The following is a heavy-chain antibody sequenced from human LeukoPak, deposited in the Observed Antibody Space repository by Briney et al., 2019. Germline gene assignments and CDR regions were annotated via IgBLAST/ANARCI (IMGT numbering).Heavy chain of an antibody. Sequence: SETLSLTCAVSGYSISSGYYWGWIRQPPGKGLEWIGSIYHSGSTYYNPSLKSRVTISVDTSKNQFSLKLSSVTAADTAVYYCARTGVATIKNFDYWGQGTLVTVSP. V-gene: IGHV4-38-2*01. CDR1: GYSISSGYY. CDR2: IYHSGST. D-gene: IGHD5-12*01. J-gene: IGHJ4*02. CDR3: ARTGVATIKNFDY.